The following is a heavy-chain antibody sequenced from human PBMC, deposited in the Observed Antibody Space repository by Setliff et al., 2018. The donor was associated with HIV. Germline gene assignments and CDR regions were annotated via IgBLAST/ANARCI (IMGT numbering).Heavy chain of an antibody. D-gene: IGHD3-10*01. CDR1: GGTFSSYG. CDR3: ARGALLAVFDFDH. V-gene: IGHV1-2*02. J-gene: IGHJ4*01. CDR2: INPNSGGT. Sequence: GSVKVSCKASGGTFSSYGINWVRQAPGQGLEWMGWINPNSGGTNYAQKFQGRVTMTRDTSISTAYMELSGLRSDDTAVYFCARGALLAVFDFDHWGHGTLVTVSS.